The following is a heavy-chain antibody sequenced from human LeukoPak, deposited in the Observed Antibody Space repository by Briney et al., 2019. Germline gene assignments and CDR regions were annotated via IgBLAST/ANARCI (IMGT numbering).Heavy chain of an antibody. J-gene: IGHJ3*02. D-gene: IGHD3-10*01. V-gene: IGHV4-61*02. CDR2: IYSSGST. CDR1: GGSISSGSYY. CDR3: AGTYQYGSGSVDI. Sequence: SETLSLTCTVSGGSISSGSYYWSWIRQPAGKGLEWVGRIYSSGSTNYNPSLKSRVTMSVDTPKNQFSLKLSSVTAADTAVYFCAGTYQYGSGSVDIWGQGTMVTVCS.